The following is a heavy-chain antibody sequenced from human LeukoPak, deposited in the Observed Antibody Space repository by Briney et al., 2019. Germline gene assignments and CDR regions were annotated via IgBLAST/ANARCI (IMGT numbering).Heavy chain of an antibody. Sequence: SETLSLTCTVSGGSISSYYWSWIRQPAGKGLEWIGRIYTSGSTNYNPSLKSRVTMSVDTSKNQFSLKLSSVTAADTAVYYCARDLKWELGPSAFDIWGQGTMVTVSS. CDR2: IYTSGST. D-gene: IGHD1-26*01. V-gene: IGHV4-4*07. CDR3: ARDLKWELGPSAFDI. J-gene: IGHJ3*02. CDR1: GGSISSYY.